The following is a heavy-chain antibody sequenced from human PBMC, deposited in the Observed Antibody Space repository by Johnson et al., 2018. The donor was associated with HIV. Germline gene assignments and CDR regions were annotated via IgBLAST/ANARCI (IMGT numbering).Heavy chain of an antibody. CDR2: ISYDGSNK. J-gene: IGHJ3*02. CDR3: AKGEQLVISRKGHDAFDI. D-gene: IGHD6-6*01. Sequence: QVQLVESGGGVVQPGRSLRLSCAASGFTFNTYGMHWVRQAPGKGLEWVAVISYDGSNKYYADSVKGRFTISRDNSKNTLYLQMNSLRVEDTAVYYCAKGEQLVISRKGHDAFDIWGQGTMVTVSS. CDR1: GFTFNTYG. V-gene: IGHV3-30*18.